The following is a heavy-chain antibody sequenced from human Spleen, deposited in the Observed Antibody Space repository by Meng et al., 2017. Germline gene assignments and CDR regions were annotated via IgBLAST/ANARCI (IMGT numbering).Heavy chain of an antibody. CDR3: ARFTPFDY. CDR1: GFTFSSYA. CDR2: INTDGSST. J-gene: IGHJ4*02. Sequence: GGSLRLSCAASGFTFSSYAMSWVRQAPGKGPVWVSRINTDGSSTDYADSVKGRFTISRDNAKNTLYLQMNSLRAEDTAMYYCARFTPFDYWGQGTLVTVSS. V-gene: IGHV3-74*01.